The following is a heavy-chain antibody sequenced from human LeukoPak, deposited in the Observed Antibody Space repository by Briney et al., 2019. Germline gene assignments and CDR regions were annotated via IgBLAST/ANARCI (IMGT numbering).Heavy chain of an antibody. D-gene: IGHD1-26*01. J-gene: IGHJ3*02. V-gene: IGHV4-30-2*03. Sequence: SQTLSLTCTVSGGSISSGDYYWSWIRQPPGKGLEWIGSIYYSGSTYYNPSLKSRVTISVDTSKNQFSLKLNSVTAADTAVYYCATPYSGGYHGLDIWGQGTMVTVSS. CDR3: ATPYSGGYHGLDI. CDR1: GGSISSGDYY. CDR2: IYYSGST.